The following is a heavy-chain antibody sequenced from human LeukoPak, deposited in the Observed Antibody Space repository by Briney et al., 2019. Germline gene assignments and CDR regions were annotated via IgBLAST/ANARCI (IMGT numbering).Heavy chain of an antibody. CDR2: INPSGGST. CDR3: ARDIVVVVAATQGGDWFDP. D-gene: IGHD2-15*01. Sequence: ASVKVSCKASGYTFTSYYMHWVRQAPGQGLEWMGIINPSGGSTSYAQKFQGRVTMTRDTSISTAYMELSRLRSDDTAVYYCARDIVVVVAATQGGDWFDPWGQGTLVTVSS. CDR1: GYTFTSYY. J-gene: IGHJ5*02. V-gene: IGHV1-46*01.